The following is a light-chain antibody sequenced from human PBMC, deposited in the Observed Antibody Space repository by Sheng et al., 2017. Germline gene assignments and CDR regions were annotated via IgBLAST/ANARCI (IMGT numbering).Light chain of an antibody. Sequence: EIVLTQSPGTLSLSPGERATLSCRASQSVSSSYLAWYQQKPGQAPRLLIYGASSRATGIPDRFSGSGSGTDFTLTISRLEPEDFATYYCQQYNTYPLTFGGGTKVEI. J-gene: IGKJ4*01. CDR2: GAS. CDR3: QQYNTYPLT. V-gene: IGKV3-20*01. CDR1: QSVSSSY.